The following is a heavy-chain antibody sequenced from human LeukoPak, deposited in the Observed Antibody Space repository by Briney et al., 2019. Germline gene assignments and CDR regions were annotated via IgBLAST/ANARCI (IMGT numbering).Heavy chain of an antibody. J-gene: IGHJ2*01. CDR2: IYTSGST. D-gene: IGHD3-10*01. CDR3: ARTYGSGILEGSGGYFDL. CDR1: GGSISSYY. V-gene: IGHV4-4*07. Sequence: SETLSLTCTVSGGSISSYYWSWIRQPAGKGLEWIGRIYTSGSTNYNPSLRSRVTISVDTSKNQFSLKLSSVTAADTAVYYCARTYGSGILEGSGGYFDLWGRGTLVTVSS.